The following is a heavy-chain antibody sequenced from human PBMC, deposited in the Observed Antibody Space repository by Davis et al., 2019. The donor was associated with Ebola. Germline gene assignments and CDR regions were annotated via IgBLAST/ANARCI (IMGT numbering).Heavy chain of an antibody. CDR1: GFTFSSYS. V-gene: IGHV3-48*02. CDR2: ISSSSSTI. D-gene: IGHD2-15*01. J-gene: IGHJ5*02. CDR3: ARVSLRYCSGGSCFPNWFDP. Sequence: GESLKISCAASGFTFSSYSMNWVRQAPGKGLEWVSYISSSSSTIYYADSVKGRFTISRDNAKNSLYLQMNSLRDEDTAVYYCARVSLRYCSGGSCFPNWFDPWGQGTLVTVSS.